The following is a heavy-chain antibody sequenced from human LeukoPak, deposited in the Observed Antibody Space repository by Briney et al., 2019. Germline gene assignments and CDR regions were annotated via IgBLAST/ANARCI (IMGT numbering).Heavy chain of an antibody. CDR3: ARELSGPTRTRGGGYY. J-gene: IGHJ4*02. CDR2: ISSSSSYI. D-gene: IGHD3-16*01. CDR1: GFTFSSYS. Sequence: PGGSLRLSCAASGFTFSSYSMNWVRQAPGKGLEWVSSISSSSSYIYYADSVKGRFTISRDNAKNSLYLQMNSLRAEDTAVYYCARELSGPTRTRGGGYYWGQGTLVTASS. V-gene: IGHV3-21*01.